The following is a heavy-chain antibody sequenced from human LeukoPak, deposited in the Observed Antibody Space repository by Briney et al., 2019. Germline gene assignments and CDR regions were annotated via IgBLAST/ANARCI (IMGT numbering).Heavy chain of an antibody. D-gene: IGHD3-10*02. J-gene: IGHJ2*01. CDR2: IYYTGSA. V-gene: IGHV4-59*01. CDR3: ARWRADVFTADWYFDV. CDR1: GAFLTESY. Sequence: KPSETLSLTCTVSGAFLTESYWISIRQPPGKGLDWIGFIYYTGSANYNPSIRSRVTVSLATSKNQFSLKVTSVTAADTAVYYCARWRADVFTADWYFDVWGRGTLVTVSS.